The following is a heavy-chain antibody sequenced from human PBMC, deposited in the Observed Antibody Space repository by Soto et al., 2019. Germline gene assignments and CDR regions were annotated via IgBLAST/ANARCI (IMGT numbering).Heavy chain of an antibody. Sequence: GGSLRLSCAASGFTFSSYAMHWVRQAPGKGLVWVSRLNKDGSRTDYADSVKGRFTIFRDNARNTLYLQINSLRAEDTAVYYCGRDLGGAGSYWGQGTLVTVSS. CDR1: GFTFSSYA. CDR3: GRDLGGAGSY. V-gene: IGHV3-74*01. J-gene: IGHJ4*02. CDR2: LNKDGSRT. D-gene: IGHD1-26*01.